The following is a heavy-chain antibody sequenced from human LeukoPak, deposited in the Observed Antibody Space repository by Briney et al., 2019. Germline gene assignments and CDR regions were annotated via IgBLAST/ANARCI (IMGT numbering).Heavy chain of an antibody. CDR3: AREGGLYGMEV. D-gene: IGHD3-16*01. CDR1: GFTFSSYG. Sequence: GGSLRLSCAASGFTFSSYGMSWVRQAPGKGLEWVSGIYWGGGRTGYADSVKGRLTISRDNAKNSLFLQMNSLRAEDTAVYYCAREGGLYGMEVWGEGTTVTVSS. J-gene: IGHJ6*01. V-gene: IGHV3-20*04. CDR2: IYWGGGRT.